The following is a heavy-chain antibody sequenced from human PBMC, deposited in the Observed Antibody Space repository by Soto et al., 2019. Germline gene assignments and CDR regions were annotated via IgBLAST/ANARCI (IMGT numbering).Heavy chain of an antibody. J-gene: IGHJ4*02. CDR3: AGYCISTSCRCRYFDY. V-gene: IGHV3-23*01. D-gene: IGHD2-2*01. Sequence: EVQLLESGGGLVQPGGSLRLSCAASGFTFSSYVLSWVRQTPGKGLEWVSSSTSTGSNTYYADSVNGRFTISRDNSKNTLYLHMSSLRAEDTAIYYCAGYCISTSCRCRYFDYWGQGTLVTVSS. CDR2: STSTGSNT. CDR1: GFTFSSYV.